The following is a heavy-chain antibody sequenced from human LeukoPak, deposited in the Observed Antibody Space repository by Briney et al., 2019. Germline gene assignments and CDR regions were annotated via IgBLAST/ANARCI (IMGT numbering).Heavy chain of an antibody. J-gene: IGHJ6*03. Sequence: ASVKVSCKASGYIFINYGFTWVRQAPGQGLEWMGWIRAVNGKTNYAQNFQGRVTITRNTSISTAYMELSSLRSEDTAVYYCARGLTSLKRVARTFYYYMDVWGKGTTVTVSS. D-gene: IGHD1-14*01. CDR2: IRAVNGKT. CDR1: GYIFINYG. V-gene: IGHV1-8*03. CDR3: ARGLTSLKRVARTFYYYMDV.